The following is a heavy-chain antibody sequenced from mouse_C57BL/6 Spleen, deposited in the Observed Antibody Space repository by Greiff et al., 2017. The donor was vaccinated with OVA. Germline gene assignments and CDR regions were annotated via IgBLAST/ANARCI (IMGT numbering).Heavy chain of an antibody. Sequence: EVQGVESGGGLVQPKGSLKLSCAASGFSFNTYAMNWVRQAPGKGLEWVARIRSKSNNYATYYADSVKDRFTISRDDSERLLYLQMNNLKTEDTAMYYCVSWSPFAYWGQGTLVTVSA. CDR3: VSWSPFAY. V-gene: IGHV10-1*01. CDR2: IRSKSNNYAT. CDR1: GFSFNTYA. J-gene: IGHJ3*01.